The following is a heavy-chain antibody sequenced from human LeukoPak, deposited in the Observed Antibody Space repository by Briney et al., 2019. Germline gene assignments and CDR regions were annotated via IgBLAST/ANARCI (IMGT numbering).Heavy chain of an antibody. J-gene: IGHJ4*02. Sequence: SETLSLTCAVSGYSISSGYYWGWIRQPPGKGLEWIGSIYHSGSTYYNPSLKSRVTISVDTSKNRFSLKLSSVTAADTAVYYCARHRDTWIQLWSFDYWGQGTLVTVSS. CDR3: ARHRDTWIQLWSFDY. CDR1: GYSISSGYY. V-gene: IGHV4-38-2*01. CDR2: IYHSGST. D-gene: IGHD5-18*01.